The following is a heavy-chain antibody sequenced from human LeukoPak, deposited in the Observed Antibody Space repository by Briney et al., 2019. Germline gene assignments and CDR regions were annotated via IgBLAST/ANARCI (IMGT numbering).Heavy chain of an antibody. Sequence: SETLSLTCAVYGGSFSGYYWGSIRQPPGKGLEWMGEINHSGSTNYNPTLKSRVTISADTSKNQFSLKLSSVTAADTAAYYCVRGVEMVAVWFEPWGPGALVTVSS. CDR2: INHSGST. CDR3: VRGVEMVAVWFEP. D-gene: IGHD2-15*01. J-gene: IGHJ5*02. V-gene: IGHV4-34*01. CDR1: GGSFSGYY.